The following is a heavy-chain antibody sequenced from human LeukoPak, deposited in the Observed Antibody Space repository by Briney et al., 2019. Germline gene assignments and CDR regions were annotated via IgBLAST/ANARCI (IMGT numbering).Heavy chain of an antibody. CDR2: ISGSGGST. D-gene: IGHD6-19*01. V-gene: IGHV3-23*01. J-gene: IGHJ4*02. CDR1: GFTFSSYA. Sequence: GGSLRLSCAASGFTFSSYAMSWVRQAPGKGLEWVSAISGSGGSTYYADSVKGRFTISRDNSKNTLYLQMNSLRAEDTAVYYCARDFAPSTGVAVAGLKFDYWGQGTLVTVSS. CDR3: ARDFAPSTGVAVAGLKFDY.